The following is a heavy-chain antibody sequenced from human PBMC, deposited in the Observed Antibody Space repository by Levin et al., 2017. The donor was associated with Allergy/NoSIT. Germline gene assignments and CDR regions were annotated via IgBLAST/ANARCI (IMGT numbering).Heavy chain of an antibody. J-gene: IGHJ6*02. V-gene: IGHV3-13*01. D-gene: IGHD3-3*01. CDR3: ARGAKDFRSGYYWWGTTGDYYYYYGMDV. Sequence: GGSLRLSCAASGFTFSSYDMHWVRQATGKGLEWVSAIGTAGDTYYPGSVKGRFTISRENAKNSLYLQMNSLRAGDTAVYYCARGAKDFRSGYYWWGTTGDYYYYYGMDVWGQGTTVTVSS. CDR2: IGTAGDT. CDR1: GFTFSSYD.